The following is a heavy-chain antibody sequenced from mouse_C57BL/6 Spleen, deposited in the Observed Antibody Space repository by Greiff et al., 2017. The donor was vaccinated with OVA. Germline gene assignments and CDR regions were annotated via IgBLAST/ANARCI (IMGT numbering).Heavy chain of an antibody. CDR3: ARAGETAQVFDY. CDR2: IDPSDSYT. V-gene: IGHV1-50*01. CDR1: GYTFTSYW. D-gene: IGHD3-2*02. J-gene: IGHJ2*01. Sequence: QVQLKQPGAELVKPGASVKLSCKASGYTFTSYWMQWVKQRPGQGLEWIGEIDPSDSYTNYNQKFKGKATLTVDTSSSTAYMQLSSLTSEDSAVYYCARAGETAQVFDYWGQGTTLTVSS.